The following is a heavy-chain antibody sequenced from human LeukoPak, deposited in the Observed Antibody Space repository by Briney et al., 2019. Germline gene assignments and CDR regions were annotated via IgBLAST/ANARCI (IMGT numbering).Heavy chain of an antibody. CDR2: ISTLSGTI. Sequence: GGSLRLSCAASGFTVSSYSMHWVRQGPAKGLEWVAYISTLSGTIFYADSVKGRFTISRDNAKNSLYLQMNSLRAEDTAVYYCARAPRDGYDYYFDYWGQGTLVTVSS. J-gene: IGHJ4*02. D-gene: IGHD5-24*01. V-gene: IGHV3-48*04. CDR3: ARAPRDGYDYYFDY. CDR1: GFTVSSYS.